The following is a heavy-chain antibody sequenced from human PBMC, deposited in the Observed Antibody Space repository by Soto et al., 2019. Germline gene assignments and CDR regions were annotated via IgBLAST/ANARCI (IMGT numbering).Heavy chain of an antibody. Sequence: ASVKVSCKASGYTFTGYYMHWVRQAPGQGLEWMGWINPNSGGTNYAQKFQGWVTMTRDTSISTAYMELSRLRSDDTAVYYCARARPQDYYDSSGYYYKYYYGMDVWGQGTTVTVSS. CDR3: ARARPQDYYDSSGYYYKYYYGMDV. CDR1: GYTFTGYY. CDR2: INPNSGGT. V-gene: IGHV1-2*04. D-gene: IGHD3-22*01. J-gene: IGHJ6*02.